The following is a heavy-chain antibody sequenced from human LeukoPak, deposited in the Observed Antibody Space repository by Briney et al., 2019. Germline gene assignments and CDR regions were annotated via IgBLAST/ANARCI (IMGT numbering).Heavy chain of an antibody. J-gene: IGHJ6*02. D-gene: IGHD3-16*01. CDR1: GFFFDEFA. CDR2: ISGNGFTI. V-gene: IGHV3-9*01. CDR3: VKASPTSTQGMDV. Sequence: GRSLRLSCAASGFFFDEFAMHWVRQVQGKGLEWVSEISGNGFTIGYAESVEGRFTISRDNAKDSLYLQMDSLRPEDTALYYCVKASPTSTQGMDVWGQGTSVTVSS.